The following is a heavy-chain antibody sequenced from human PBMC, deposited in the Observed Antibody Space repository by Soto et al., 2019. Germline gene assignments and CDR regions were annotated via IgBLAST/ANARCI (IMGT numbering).Heavy chain of an antibody. Sequence: XXTLSLTCTVSGGSIGSSSYYWGSIRQPPGKGLEWIGSIHSSGRTYYTPSLKSRVTISVDQSKNQFSLKLSSVTAEDTAVYYCARLEGLATISYYFDSWGQGTLVTVSS. CDR3: ARLEGLATISYYFDS. D-gene: IGHD3-3*01. CDR1: GGSIGSSSYY. J-gene: IGHJ4*02. CDR2: IHSSGRT. V-gene: IGHV4-39*01.